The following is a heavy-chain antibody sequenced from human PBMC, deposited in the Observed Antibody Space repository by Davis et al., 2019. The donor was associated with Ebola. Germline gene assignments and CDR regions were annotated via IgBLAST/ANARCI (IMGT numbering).Heavy chain of an antibody. Sequence: AASVTVSCKSSGYTFTSYYMNWVRQAPGQGLEWMGMINPSGGTTRYAQKFQGRITMTRDTSTSTVYMELSSLRSEDTAVYYCARDYCSTSSCYGLVHYGLDVWGQGTTVTVSS. CDR3: ARDYCSTSSCYGLVHYGLDV. CDR2: INPSGGTT. V-gene: IGHV1-46*01. D-gene: IGHD2-2*01. J-gene: IGHJ6*02. CDR1: GYTFTSYY.